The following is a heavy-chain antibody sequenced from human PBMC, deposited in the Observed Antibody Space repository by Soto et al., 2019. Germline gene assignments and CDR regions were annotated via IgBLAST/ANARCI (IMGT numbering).Heavy chain of an antibody. CDR1: GYTFTSYD. CDR2: MNPNSGNT. D-gene: IGHD6-6*01. V-gene: IGHV1-8*01. Sequence: ASVKVSCKASGYTFTSYDISWVRQATGQGLEWMGWMNPNSGNTGYAQKFQGRVTMTRNTSISTAYMELSSLRSEDTAVYYCARVLYSSSSFYYYYYYGMDVWGQGTTVTVSS. CDR3: ARVLYSSSSFYYYYYYGMDV. J-gene: IGHJ6*02.